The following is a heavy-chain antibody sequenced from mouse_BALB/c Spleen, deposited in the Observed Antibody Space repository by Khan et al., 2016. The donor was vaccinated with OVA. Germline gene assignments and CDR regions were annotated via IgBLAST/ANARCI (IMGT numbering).Heavy chain of an antibody. Sequence: QVQLQQSGAELVRPSVSVKLSCKGSGYTFTDFTMHWVKQRHATSLEWIGVISTYYGDVTYNQKFKGKATMTVDKSSSLAYMELARLTSEDSAIYKWIMWGGDRFAYWGQGTLVTVSA. CDR1: GYTFTDFT. CDR3: IMWGGDRFAY. J-gene: IGHJ3*01. V-gene: IGHV1S137*01. CDR2: ISTYYGDV.